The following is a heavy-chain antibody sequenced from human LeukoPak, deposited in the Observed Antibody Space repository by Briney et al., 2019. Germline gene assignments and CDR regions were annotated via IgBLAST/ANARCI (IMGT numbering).Heavy chain of an antibody. J-gene: IGHJ5*02. V-gene: IGHV4-59*01. D-gene: IGHD1-1*01. Sequence: SETLSLTCTVSGGSISSYYWSWIRQPPGKGLEWIGYIYYSGSTNYNPSLKSRVTISVDTSKNQFSLKLSSVTAADTAVYYCARGWYIRNGGPFDPWGQGTLVTVSS. CDR3: ARGWYIRNGGPFDP. CDR1: GGSISSYY. CDR2: IYYSGST.